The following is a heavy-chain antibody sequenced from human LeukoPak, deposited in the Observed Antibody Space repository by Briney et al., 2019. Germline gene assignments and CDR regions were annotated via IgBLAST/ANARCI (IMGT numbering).Heavy chain of an antibody. D-gene: IGHD3-9*01. J-gene: IGHJ6*03. Sequence: KTSETLSLTCTVSGGSISSYYWSWIRQPPGKGLEWIRYIYYSGSTNYKPSLKSRVTISVETSKNQFSLKLRSVTAADTAVYYCARDVRYLGYYYMDVWGKGTTVTVSS. CDR3: ARDVRYLGYYYMDV. CDR1: GGSISSYY. CDR2: IYYSGST. V-gene: IGHV4-59*01.